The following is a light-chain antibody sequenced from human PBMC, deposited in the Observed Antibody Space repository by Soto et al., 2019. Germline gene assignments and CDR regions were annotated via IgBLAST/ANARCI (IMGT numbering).Light chain of an antibody. CDR2: GNS. CDR1: SSNIGAGYD. V-gene: IGLV1-40*01. Sequence: QSVLTQPPSESGAPGQRVTISCTGSSSNIGAGYDVHWYQQLPGTAPKLLIYGNSNRPSGVPDRFSGSKSGTSASLAITGLQAEDEADYYCQSYDSSLSVSYVFGTGTKVTVL. CDR3: QSYDSSLSVSYV. J-gene: IGLJ1*01.